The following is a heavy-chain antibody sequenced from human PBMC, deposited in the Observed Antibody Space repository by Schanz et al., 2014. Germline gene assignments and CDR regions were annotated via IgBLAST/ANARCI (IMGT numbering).Heavy chain of an antibody. CDR3: ARDGDFDY. V-gene: IGHV3-23*01. Sequence: EVQLLESGGALVQPGGSLRLSCAASGFTFSSYTMNWVRQAPGKGLEWVSAISGSGGSTVYADSVKGRFTISRDNSKNTLFLQMSSLRAEDTAVYYCARDGDFDYWGQGTLVTVSS. J-gene: IGHJ4*02. CDR1: GFTFSSYT. CDR2: ISGSGGST.